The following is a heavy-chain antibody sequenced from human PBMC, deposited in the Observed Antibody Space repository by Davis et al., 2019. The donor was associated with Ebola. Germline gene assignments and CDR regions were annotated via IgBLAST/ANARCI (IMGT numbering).Heavy chain of an antibody. CDR3: AKQESLYGSSDY. Sequence: KVSCKGSGYSFSNFWIGWVRQMPGKGLEWMGIIYPGDSDTRYSPSFEGQVTISVDRSISTAYLQWSSLKASDTAMYYCAKQESLYGSSDYWGQGTLVTVSS. CDR1: GYSFSNFW. CDR2: IYPGDSDT. D-gene: IGHD3-22*01. V-gene: IGHV5-51*01. J-gene: IGHJ4*02.